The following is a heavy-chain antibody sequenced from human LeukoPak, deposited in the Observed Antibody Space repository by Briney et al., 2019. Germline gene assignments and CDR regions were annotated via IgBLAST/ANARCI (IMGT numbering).Heavy chain of an antibody. CDR1: GGSISSGSYY. V-gene: IGHV4-61*02. CDR2: IYTSGST. Sequence: SETLSLTCTVSGGSISSGSYYWSWIRQPAGKGLEWIGRIYTSGSTNYNPSLKSRVTISVDTSKNQFSLKLSSVTAADTAVYYCARDGGKFEQQLVRFDPWGQGTLVTVSS. CDR3: ARDGGKFEQQLVRFDP. J-gene: IGHJ5*02. D-gene: IGHD6-13*01.